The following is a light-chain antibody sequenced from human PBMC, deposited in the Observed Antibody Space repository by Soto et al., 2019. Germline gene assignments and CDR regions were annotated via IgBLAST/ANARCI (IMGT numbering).Light chain of an antibody. Sequence: EIVMTQSPCTLSVSPGEGATLSCRASQSLSNSLAWYQQRPGQAPRLLIYSASTRATGIPARFSGRGSGTEFTLTISSLQSEDFAIYYCQQYSNWPRSFGQGTRLEIK. CDR2: SAS. V-gene: IGKV3D-15*01. CDR3: QQYSNWPRS. CDR1: QSLSNS. J-gene: IGKJ5*01.